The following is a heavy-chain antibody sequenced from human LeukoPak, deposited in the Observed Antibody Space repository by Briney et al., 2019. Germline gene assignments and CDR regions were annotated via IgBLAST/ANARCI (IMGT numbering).Heavy chain of an antibody. J-gene: IGHJ4*02. V-gene: IGHV3-30*02. CDR1: GFTFSNYN. Sequence: GGSLRLSCATSGFTFSNYNMHWVRQAPGKGLEWVAYVRYDGSNQYYADSVKGRFTISRDNSENTLYLQMNSLRAEETAVYYCAKLVGATDPTFDYWGQGTLVTVSS. D-gene: IGHD1-26*01. CDR2: VRYDGSNQ. CDR3: AKLVGATDPTFDY.